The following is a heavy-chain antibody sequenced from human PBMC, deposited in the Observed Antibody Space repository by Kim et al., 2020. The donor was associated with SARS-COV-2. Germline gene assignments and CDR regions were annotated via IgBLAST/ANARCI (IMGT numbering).Heavy chain of an antibody. V-gene: IGHV4-4*09. CDR3: ASLTGYGAFDI. CDR2: T. J-gene: IGHJ3*02. Sequence: TNYNPSLKSRVTISVDTSKNQFSLKLSSVTAADTAVYYCASLTGYGAFDIWGQGTMVTVSS. D-gene: IGHD3-9*01.